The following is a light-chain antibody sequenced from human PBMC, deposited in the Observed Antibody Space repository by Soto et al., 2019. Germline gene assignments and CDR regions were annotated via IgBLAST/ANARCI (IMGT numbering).Light chain of an antibody. CDR1: SSNIGAGRD. J-gene: IGLJ1*01. CDR2: GNN. Sequence: QSVLTQPPSVSGAPGQRVTISCTRSSSNIGAGRDVHWYQQLPGTAPRLLIYGNNNRPSGVPDRFSASKSGTSASLAITGLQAEDEADFYCQSFDSSLSAYVFGTGTKVTVL. V-gene: IGLV1-40*01. CDR3: QSFDSSLSAYV.